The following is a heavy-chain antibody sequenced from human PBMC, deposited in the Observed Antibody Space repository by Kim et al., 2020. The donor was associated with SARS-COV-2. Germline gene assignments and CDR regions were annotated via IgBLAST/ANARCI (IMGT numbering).Heavy chain of an antibody. D-gene: IGHD3-22*01. J-gene: IGHJ1*01. Sequence: GESLRLSCAASGFTFSSYGMHWVRQAPGKGLEWVAVIWYDGSNKYYADSVKGRFTISRDNSKNTLYLQMNSLRAEDTAVYYCARDILYDSSGYYYVYSPEYFQHWGQGTLVTVSS. CDR1: GFTFSSYG. CDR3: ARDILYDSSGYYYVYSPEYFQH. CDR2: IWYDGSNK. V-gene: IGHV3-33*01.